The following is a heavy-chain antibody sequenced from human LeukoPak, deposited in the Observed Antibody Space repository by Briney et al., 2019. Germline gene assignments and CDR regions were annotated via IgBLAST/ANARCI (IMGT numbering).Heavy chain of an antibody. Sequence: ASVKVSCKASGYTFTSYGISWVRQAPGQGLEWMGWISAYNGNTNYAQKLQGRVTMTTDTSTSTAYMELRSLRSGDTAVYYCARSPALKRYCTNGVCYTPKNFDYWGQGTLVTVSS. CDR1: GYTFTSYG. CDR3: ARSPALKRYCTNGVCYTPKNFDY. CDR2: ISAYNGNT. V-gene: IGHV1-18*01. J-gene: IGHJ4*02. D-gene: IGHD2-8*01.